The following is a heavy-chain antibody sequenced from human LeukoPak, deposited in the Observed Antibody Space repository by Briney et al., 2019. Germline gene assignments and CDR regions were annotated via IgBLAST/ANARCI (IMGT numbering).Heavy chain of an antibody. V-gene: IGHV3-48*03. CDR1: GFTFSSYE. D-gene: IGHD4-17*01. Sequence: PGGSLRLSCAAPGFTFSSYEMNWVRQAPGKGLEWVSYISSSGSTIYYADSVKGRFTISRDNAKNSLYLQMNSLRAEDTAVYYCARDPGKIRYGDQRLDYWGQGTLVTVSS. CDR3: ARDPGKIRYGDQRLDY. CDR2: ISSSGSTI. J-gene: IGHJ4*02.